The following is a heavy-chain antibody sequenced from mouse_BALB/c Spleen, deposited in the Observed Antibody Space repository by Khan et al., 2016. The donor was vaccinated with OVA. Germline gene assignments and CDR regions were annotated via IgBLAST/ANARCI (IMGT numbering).Heavy chain of an antibody. CDR1: GFSLTDYG. V-gene: IGHV2-6-5*01. D-gene: IGHD1-1*02. Sequence: QVQLKESGPGLVAPSQSLSITCTVSGFSLTDYGVGWIRQPPGKGLEWLGVIWGGGTTHYNSALKSRLSISKDNSKSPAFLKMNSLPTDDTAMYYGAKLLWSHYYAMDYWGQGTSVTVSS. CDR3: AKLLWSHYYAMDY. CDR2: IWGGGTT. J-gene: IGHJ4*01.